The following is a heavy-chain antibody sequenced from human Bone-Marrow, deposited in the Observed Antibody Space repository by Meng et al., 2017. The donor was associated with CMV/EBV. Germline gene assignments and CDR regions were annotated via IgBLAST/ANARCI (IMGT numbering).Heavy chain of an antibody. CDR2: IYYSGNT. V-gene: IGHV4-39*07. Sequence: SETLSLTCTVSGGSISGSSYYWAWIRQPPGKGLEWIGSIYYSGNTYYNPSLKSRVTISLDTSNNQFSLKLSSVTAADTAVYYCARDREEYYDFWSGFFGWFDPWGQGTLVTVYS. CDR3: ARDREEYYDFWSGFFGWFDP. D-gene: IGHD3-3*01. CDR1: GGSISGSSYY. J-gene: IGHJ5*02.